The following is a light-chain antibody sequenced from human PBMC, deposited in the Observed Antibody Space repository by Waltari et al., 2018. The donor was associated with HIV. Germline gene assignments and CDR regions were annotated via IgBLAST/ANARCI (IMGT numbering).Light chain of an antibody. CDR2: GAS. CDR3: QQYDNWPPYT. Sequence: EIVMTQSSVTLSVSPGERVTISCRASQSVNSNLAWYQHKPGQAPRLLIYGASTRATGIPGRISGSGSGTEFTLTISSLQSEDFAVYYCQQYDNWPPYTFGQGTKLEIK. CDR1: QSVNSN. J-gene: IGKJ2*01. V-gene: IGKV3-15*01.